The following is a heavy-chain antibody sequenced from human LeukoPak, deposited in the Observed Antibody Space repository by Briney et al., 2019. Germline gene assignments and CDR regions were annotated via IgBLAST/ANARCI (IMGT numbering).Heavy chain of an antibody. CDR1: GFTVSSNY. CDR3: AKGPWEDIVASGYYYMDV. D-gene: IGHD5-12*01. V-gene: IGHV3-66*01. J-gene: IGHJ6*03. CDR2: IYSGGST. Sequence: GGSLRLSCAASGFTVSSNYMSWVRQAPGKGLEWVSVIYSGGSTYYADSVKGRFTISSDNSKNTLYLQMNSLRAEDTAVYYCAKGPWEDIVASGYYYMDVWGKGTTVTVSS.